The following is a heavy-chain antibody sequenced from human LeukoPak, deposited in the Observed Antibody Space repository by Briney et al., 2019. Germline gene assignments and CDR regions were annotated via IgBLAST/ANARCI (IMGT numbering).Heavy chain of an antibody. CDR1: GYTFTSNG. CDR2: ISGHNGNT. V-gene: IGHV1-18*01. Sequence: ASVKVSCKASGYTFTSNGISWVRQAPGQGLEWMGWISGHNGNTNYAQKFQGRVTITADESTSTAYMELSSLRSEDTAVYYCARIDYGGNGNFDYWGQGTLVTVSS. D-gene: IGHD4-23*01. J-gene: IGHJ4*02. CDR3: ARIDYGGNGNFDY.